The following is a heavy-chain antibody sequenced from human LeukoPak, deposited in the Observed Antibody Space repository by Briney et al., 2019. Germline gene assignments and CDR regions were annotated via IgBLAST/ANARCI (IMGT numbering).Heavy chain of an antibody. CDR3: VRDAPGREGPHY. CDR1: GFTFSDYW. D-gene: IGHD1-26*01. Sequence: GGSLRLSCAASGFTFSDYWMNWVRQAPGKGLEWLGNIKKDGSKKDYVDSVKGRFTISRDNAKNSLSLQMDSLRYEGTAVYHWVRDAPGREGPHYWGQGTLVTVSS. V-gene: IGHV3-7*01. J-gene: IGHJ4*02. CDR2: IKKDGSKK.